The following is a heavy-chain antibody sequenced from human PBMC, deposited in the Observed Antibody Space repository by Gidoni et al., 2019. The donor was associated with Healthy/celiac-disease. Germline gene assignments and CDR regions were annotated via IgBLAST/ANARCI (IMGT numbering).Heavy chain of an antibody. CDR1: GFTFRSDA. CDR3: VGGVRYYYDSSGYYPLIDY. V-gene: IGHV3-23*01. D-gene: IGHD3-22*01. CDR2: ISGRGGST. J-gene: IGHJ4*02. Sequence: EVQLLESGGGLVQPGGSLRLSCAASGFTFRSDAMSWVRQAPGKGREGFSAISGRGGSTYYADSVKGRFTISRDNSKNTPYLQMNSLRAEDTAVYYCVGGVRYYYDSSGYYPLIDYWGQGTLVTVSS.